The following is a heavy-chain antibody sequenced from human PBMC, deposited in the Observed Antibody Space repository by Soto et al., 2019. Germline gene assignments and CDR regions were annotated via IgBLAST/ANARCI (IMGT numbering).Heavy chain of an antibody. CDR2: ISWKSDSL. CDR1: GFTFDDYA. D-gene: IGHD5-12*01. J-gene: IGHJ6*02. CDR3: VGSRGYSGRAGPYYYYYGLDV. Sequence: EVQLVESGGGLVQPGRSLRLSCAASGFTFDDYAMHWVRQAPAKGPEWVAGISWKSDSLGYADSVQGRFTISRDNAKNSLYLQMNSLRADDTAVYYCVGSRGYSGRAGPYYYYYGLDVWGQGTTVTVSS. V-gene: IGHV3-9*01.